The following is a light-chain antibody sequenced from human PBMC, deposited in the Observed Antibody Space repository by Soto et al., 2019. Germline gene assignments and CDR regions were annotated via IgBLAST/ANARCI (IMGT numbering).Light chain of an antibody. Sequence: DIQMTQSPSTLSASVGDRVTITCRASQSISNWLAWYQQKPGRAPKLLIYDVSSLESGVPSRFSGSASGTEFTLTISSLQPDDFATYYCQQYNNYLTFGPGTKVDTK. J-gene: IGKJ3*01. V-gene: IGKV1-5*01. CDR2: DVS. CDR1: QSISNW. CDR3: QQYNNYLT.